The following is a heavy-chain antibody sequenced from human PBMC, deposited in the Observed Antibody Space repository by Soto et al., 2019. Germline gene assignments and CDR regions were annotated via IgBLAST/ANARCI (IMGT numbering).Heavy chain of an antibody. CDR1: GGSISSGGYY. V-gene: IGHV4-31*03. D-gene: IGHD3-22*01. Sequence: QVQLQESGPGLVKPSQTLSLTCTVSGGSISSGGYYWNWIRQHPGKGLEWIGYIYYSGSTYYNPPLKSRFTISLDTSKHQFSLKLSSVTAADTAVYYCARGRRVNMIVVDQFDYWGQGTLVTVSS. CDR2: IYYSGST. CDR3: ARGRRVNMIVVDQFDY. J-gene: IGHJ4*02.